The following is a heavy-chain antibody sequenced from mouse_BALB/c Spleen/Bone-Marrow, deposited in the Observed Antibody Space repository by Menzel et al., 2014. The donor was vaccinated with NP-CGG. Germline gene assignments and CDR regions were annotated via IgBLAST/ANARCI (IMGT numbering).Heavy chain of an antibody. V-gene: IGHV1-12*01. CDR2: IYPGNGDT. J-gene: IGHJ2*01. CDR1: GYTFTSYN. CDR3: AREGRSHFDH. Sequence: QSGAELVKPGASMKMSCKASGYTFTSYNLHRIKQTPGQGLEWIGAIYPGNGDTSYNQRFKGKATLTTDKSSNTAYMQLSSLTSEDSAVYYCAREGRSHFDHWGQGSTLTVSS.